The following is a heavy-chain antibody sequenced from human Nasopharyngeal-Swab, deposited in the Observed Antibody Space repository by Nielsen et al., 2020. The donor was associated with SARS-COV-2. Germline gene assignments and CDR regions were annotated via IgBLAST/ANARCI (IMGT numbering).Heavy chain of an antibody. CDR3: AKDRRRGITMIVVVTGGFDY. CDR2: ISGSGGST. J-gene: IGHJ4*02. Sequence: GESLKISCAASGFTFSSYSMNWVRQAPGKGLEWVSAISGSGGSTYYADSVKGRFTISRDNSKNTLYLQMNSLRAEDTAVYYCAKDRRRGITMIVVVTGGFDYWGQGTLVTVSS. CDR1: GFTFSSYS. D-gene: IGHD3-22*01. V-gene: IGHV3-23*01.